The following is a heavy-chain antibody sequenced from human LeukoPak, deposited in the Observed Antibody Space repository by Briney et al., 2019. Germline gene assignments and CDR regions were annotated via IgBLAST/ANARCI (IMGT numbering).Heavy chain of an antibody. CDR3: ARPQHPMVRGVQDAFDI. CDR1: GGSISSYY. Sequence: RSETLSLTCTVSGGSISSYYWSWIRQPPGKGLECIGYIYYTGSTNYNPSLKSRVTISVDTSKNQFSLKLSSVTAADTAVYYCARPQHPMVRGVQDAFDIRGQGTMVTVSS. V-gene: IGHV4-59*01. J-gene: IGHJ3*02. CDR2: IYYTGST. D-gene: IGHD3-10*01.